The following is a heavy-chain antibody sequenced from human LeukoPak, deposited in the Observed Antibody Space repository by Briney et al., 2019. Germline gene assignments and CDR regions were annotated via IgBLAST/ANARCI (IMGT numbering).Heavy chain of an antibody. CDR2: IWYDGSNK. CDR1: GFTFSSYG. Sequence: GGSLRLSCAASGFTFSSYGMHWVSQAPGKGLEWVAVIWYDGSNKYYADSVKGRFTISRDNSKNTLYLQMNSLRAEDTAVYYCARDTARVVVPAAIRGPWGQGTLVTVSS. CDR3: ARDTARVVVPAAIRGP. V-gene: IGHV3-33*01. D-gene: IGHD2-2*02. J-gene: IGHJ5*02.